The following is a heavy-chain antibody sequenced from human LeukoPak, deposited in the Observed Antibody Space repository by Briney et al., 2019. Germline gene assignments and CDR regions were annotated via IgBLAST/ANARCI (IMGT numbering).Heavy chain of an antibody. Sequence: ASVKVSCKASGYTFTIYAVHWVRRAPGQSLEWMGYINDGDGNTKYSQEFQGRVTITRDTSASIVYMELSSLGSEDMAFYYCARERGEFGGSYFLDYWGQGTLVTVSS. V-gene: IGHV1-3*03. CDR1: GYTFTIYA. CDR2: INDGDGNT. J-gene: IGHJ4*02. CDR3: ARERGEFGGSYFLDY. D-gene: IGHD1-26*01.